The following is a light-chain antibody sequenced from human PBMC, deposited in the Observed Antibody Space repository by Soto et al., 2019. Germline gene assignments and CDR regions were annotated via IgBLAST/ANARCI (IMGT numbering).Light chain of an antibody. Sequence: EIVLTQSPGTLSLSPGERATLSCRVSQSVSSSYLAWYQQKPGQAPRLLIYGASSRATGIPDRFSGSGSGTDFTLTISRLEPEDFAVYYCQQYGSSPLYTFGQGTKVEIK. CDR1: QSVSSSY. CDR3: QQYGSSPLYT. J-gene: IGKJ1*01. V-gene: IGKV3-20*01. CDR2: GAS.